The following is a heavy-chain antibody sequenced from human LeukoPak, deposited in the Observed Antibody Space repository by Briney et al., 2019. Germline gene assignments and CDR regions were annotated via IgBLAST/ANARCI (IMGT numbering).Heavy chain of an antibody. CDR2: ISGSSSYI. Sequence: GGSLRLSCAASGFTFSTFSMNWVRQTPGKGLEWVSAISGSSSYIYYADSVKGRFTISRDNAKNSLYLQMNSLRAEDTAVYYCARDLGYWGQGTLVTVSS. CDR1: GFTFSTFS. J-gene: IGHJ4*02. D-gene: IGHD3-10*01. CDR3: ARDLGY. V-gene: IGHV3-21*01.